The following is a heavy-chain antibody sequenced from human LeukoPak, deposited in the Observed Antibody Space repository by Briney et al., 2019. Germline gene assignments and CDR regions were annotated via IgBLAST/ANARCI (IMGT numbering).Heavy chain of an antibody. CDR3: VREGNELLSKNFDY. CDR1: GFTFTGYY. V-gene: IGHV1-2*02. J-gene: IGHJ4*02. D-gene: IGHD2-21*02. Sequence: ASVKVSCKASGFTFTGYYIHWVRQAPGQGLEWLGYINPHSGGTNSPQKFQGRVTMTTDTSISAAYMELSSLISDDTAMYYCVREGNELLSKNFDYWGQGTLVTVSS. CDR2: INPHSGGT.